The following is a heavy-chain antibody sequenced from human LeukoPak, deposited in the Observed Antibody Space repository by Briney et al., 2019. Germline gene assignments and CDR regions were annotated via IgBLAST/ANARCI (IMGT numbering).Heavy chain of an antibody. CDR3: ARDLYDSSGYYHEADY. V-gene: IGHV1-69*04. J-gene: IGHJ4*02. CDR1: GGTFSSYA. Sequence: GASVKVSCKASGGTFSSYAISWVRQAPGQGREWMGRIIPILGIANYAQKFQGRVTITADKSTSTAYMELSSLRSEDTAVYYCARDLYDSSGYYHEADYWGQGTLVTVSS. CDR2: IIPILGIA. D-gene: IGHD3-22*01.